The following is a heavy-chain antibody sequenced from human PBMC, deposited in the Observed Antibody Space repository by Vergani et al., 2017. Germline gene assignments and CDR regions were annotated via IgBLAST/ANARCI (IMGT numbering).Heavy chain of an antibody. Sequence: VQLVESGGGVVQPGRSLRLSCVASGFSFRNAWMNWVRRTPGKGLEWVGRIKSTFDRGTTDYAAAVKGRFTISRDDSKNTLFLQMNDLKTEDIGVYYCTTDPRYCGDGSCYWLRDHHYYGMDVWGQGTTVTVSS. CDR2: IKSTFDRGTT. CDR3: TTDPRYCGDGSCYWLRDHHYYGMDV. CDR1: GFSFRNAW. V-gene: IGHV3-15*07. D-gene: IGHD2-21*01. J-gene: IGHJ6*02.